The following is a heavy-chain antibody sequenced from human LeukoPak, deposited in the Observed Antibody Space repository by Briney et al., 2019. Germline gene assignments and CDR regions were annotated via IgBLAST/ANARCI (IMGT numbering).Heavy chain of an antibody. CDR2: IKYDGSEK. CDR1: GFTFGTYW. Sequence: GGSLRLSCVDFGFTFGTYWMTWVRQAPGKGLEWVANIKYDGSEKYYVDSVKGRFTISRDNAKNSLYLQMNSLRAEDTAAYYCARDVGLSRYDLLDSWGQGTLVTVSS. D-gene: IGHD5-12*01. CDR3: ARDVGLSRYDLLDS. J-gene: IGHJ4*02. V-gene: IGHV3-7*01.